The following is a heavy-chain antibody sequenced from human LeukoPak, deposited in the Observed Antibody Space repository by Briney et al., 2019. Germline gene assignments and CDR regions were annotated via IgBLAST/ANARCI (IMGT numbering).Heavy chain of an antibody. CDR3: VREGEGPLSKDFDY. Sequence: GASVKVSCKSSGFTFTDHYIHWVSQGPGQGLEWMGYIGPHSTFTSSPQEFQGRVTMTRDASMSTAYMELTRLTSDDTAVYYCVREGEGPLSKDFDYWGQGTLVTVSS. CDR1: GFTFTDHY. D-gene: IGHD2/OR15-2a*01. CDR2: IGPHSTFT. J-gene: IGHJ4*02. V-gene: IGHV1-2*02.